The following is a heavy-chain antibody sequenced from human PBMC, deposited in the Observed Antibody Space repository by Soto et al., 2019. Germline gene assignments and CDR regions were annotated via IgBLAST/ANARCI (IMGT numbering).Heavy chain of an antibody. D-gene: IGHD2-2*01. CDR3: ARVSDSVVVPGAKYFDY. J-gene: IGHJ4*02. V-gene: IGHV3-7*01. CDR1: GFTFSSYW. Sequence: EVQLVESGGGLVQPGGSLRLSCAASGFTFSSYWMNWVRQAPGKGLEWVANIKEDGSGKYYVDSVKGRFTISRDNAKNSLYLQMNSLRAEDTAVYYCARVSDSVVVPGAKYFDYWGQGTLVTVSS. CDR2: IKEDGSGK.